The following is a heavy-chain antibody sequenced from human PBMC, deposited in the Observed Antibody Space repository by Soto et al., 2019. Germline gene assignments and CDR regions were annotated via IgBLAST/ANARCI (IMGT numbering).Heavy chain of an antibody. CDR2: ISYDDGTNK. Sequence: QVQLVESGGGVVQPGRSLRLSCAASGFTFSSFTMHWVRQAPGKGLEWVAVISYDDGTNKDYADSVKGRFTISRDNXXNTLYLQMNSLRAEDTAVYYCARSIAVAGTPEFDYWGQGTLVTVSS. J-gene: IGHJ4*02. CDR3: ARSIAVAGTPEFDY. D-gene: IGHD6-19*01. V-gene: IGHV3-30-3*01. CDR1: GFTFSSFT.